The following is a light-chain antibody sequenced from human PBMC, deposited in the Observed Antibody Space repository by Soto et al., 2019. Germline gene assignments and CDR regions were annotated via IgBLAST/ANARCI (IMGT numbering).Light chain of an antibody. J-gene: IGKJ1*01. CDR1: QNVDSNF. CDR2: GAS. CDR3: QQYGSLSWT. Sequence: EIELTQSPGTLALSPGEIATLSCRASQNVDSNFLAWYQQKPGQAPRIIIFGASGRATGIPDRFSGSGSGTDFTLTVSRLEPEDFAVYYCQQYGSLSWTFGQGTKVDIK. V-gene: IGKV3-20*01.